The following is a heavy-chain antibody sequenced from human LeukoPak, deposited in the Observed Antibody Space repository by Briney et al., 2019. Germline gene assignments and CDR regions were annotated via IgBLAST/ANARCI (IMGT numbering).Heavy chain of an antibody. J-gene: IGHJ5*02. CDR3: VRDAPNSRFDP. CDR2: INNDGSKT. CDR1: GFTFSAYW. V-gene: IGHV3-74*01. D-gene: IGHD2/OR15-2a*01. Sequence: PGGSLRLSCATSGFTFSAYWMHWVRQVPGKGLVWVSRINNDGSKTTYADSVKGRFTISRDNAKNTLNLQMNSLRVEDSAVYFCVRDAPNSRFDPWGQGTLVTVSS.